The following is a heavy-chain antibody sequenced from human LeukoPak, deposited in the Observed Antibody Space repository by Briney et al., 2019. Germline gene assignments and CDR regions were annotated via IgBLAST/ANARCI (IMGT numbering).Heavy chain of an antibody. CDR1: GYTFTSYY. CDR2: INPSGGST. D-gene: IGHD6-13*01. Sequence: GASVKVSCKASGYTFTSYYMHWVRRAPGQGLEWMGIINPSGGSTSYAQKLRGRVTMTRDMSTSTVYMELSSLRSEDTAVYYCARDGAAAPSYYYYYMDVWGKGTTVTVS. J-gene: IGHJ6*03. V-gene: IGHV1-46*01. CDR3: ARDGAAAPSYYYYYMDV.